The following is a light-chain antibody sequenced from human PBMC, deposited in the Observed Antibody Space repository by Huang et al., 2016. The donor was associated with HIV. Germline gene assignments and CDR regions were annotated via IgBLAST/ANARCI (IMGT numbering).Light chain of an antibody. Sequence: TQSPGTLSLSPGERATLSCRASQGVSTYLAWYQQKPGQAPRLLIYGASNRATGIPDRFSGRGSGTDFTLTISRLEPEDFAVYFCQQYDAFPCAFGRGTKLEI. CDR1: QGVSTY. J-gene: IGKJ2*02. CDR3: QQYDAFPCA. CDR2: GAS. V-gene: IGKV3-20*01.